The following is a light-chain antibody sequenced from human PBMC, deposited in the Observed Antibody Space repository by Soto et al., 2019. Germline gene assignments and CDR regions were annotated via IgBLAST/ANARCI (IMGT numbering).Light chain of an antibody. CDR1: QSVSSSY. V-gene: IGKV3D-20*02. J-gene: IGKJ5*01. CDR2: GAS. Sequence: EIVLTQSPGTLSLSPGERATLYCRASQSVSSSYLTWYQQKPCQAHRLLIYGASNRATGIPARFSGSGSGTDFTPTISSLEPQDFAVYYGQQRSDWPPITFGQGTRLEIK. CDR3: QQRSDWPPIT.